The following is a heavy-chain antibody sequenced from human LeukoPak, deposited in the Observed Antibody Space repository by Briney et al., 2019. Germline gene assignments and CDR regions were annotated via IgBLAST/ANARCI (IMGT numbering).Heavy chain of an antibody. J-gene: IGHJ4*02. CDR1: GFTFSSYG. Sequence: GGSLRLSCAASGFTFSSYGMHWVRQAPGKGLEWVAVIWYDGSNKYYADSVKGRFTISRDNSKNTLYLQMNSLRSEDTAVYYCARVDMGFSAAHLDYWGQGTLVTVSS. D-gene: IGHD6-13*01. V-gene: IGHV3-33*01. CDR3: ARVDMGFSAAHLDY. CDR2: IWYDGSNK.